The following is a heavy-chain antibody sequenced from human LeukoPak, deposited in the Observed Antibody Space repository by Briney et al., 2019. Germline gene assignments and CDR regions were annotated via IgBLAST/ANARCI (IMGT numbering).Heavy chain of an antibody. CDR1: GFTFSSYA. D-gene: IGHD6-13*01. CDR3: LSRSRYSGSYDAFDI. J-gene: IGHJ3*02. Sequence: PGGSLRLSCAASGFTFSSYAMSWVRQAPGKGLEWVSAISGSGGSTYYADSVKGRFTISRDNSKNTLYLQMNSLRAEDTAVYYCLSRSRYSGSYDAFDIWGQGTMVTVSS. V-gene: IGHV3-23*01. CDR2: ISGSGGST.